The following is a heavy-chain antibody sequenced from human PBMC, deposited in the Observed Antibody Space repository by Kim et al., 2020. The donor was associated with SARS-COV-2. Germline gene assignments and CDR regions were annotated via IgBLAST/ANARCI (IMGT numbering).Heavy chain of an antibody. V-gene: IGHV3-30*07. J-gene: IGHJ6*02. Sequence: GRITLSRDKSTNTLYLQMNSLRAEDTAVYYCARGRKYYDILTGYYHGGMDVWGQGTTVTVSS. CDR3: ARGRKYYDILTGYYHGGMDV. D-gene: IGHD3-9*01.